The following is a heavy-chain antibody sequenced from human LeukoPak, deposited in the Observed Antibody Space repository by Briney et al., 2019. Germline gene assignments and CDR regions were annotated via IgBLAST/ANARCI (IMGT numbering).Heavy chain of an antibody. V-gene: IGHV3-23*01. J-gene: IGHJ3*02. CDR3: ARVVVTMVRGVIITDAFDI. Sequence: TGGSLRLSCAASGFIFSSYAMSWVRQAPGKGLEWVSVISGGGDTTYYADSVKGRFTISRDNSKNTLYLQMNSLRAEDTAVYYCARVVVTMVRGVIITDAFDIWGQGTMVTVSS. D-gene: IGHD3-10*01. CDR2: ISGGGDTT. CDR1: GFIFSSYA.